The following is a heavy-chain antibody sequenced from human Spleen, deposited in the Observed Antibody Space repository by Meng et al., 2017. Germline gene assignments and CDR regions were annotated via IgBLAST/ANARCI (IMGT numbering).Heavy chain of an antibody. V-gene: IGHV3-11*01. D-gene: IGHD3-22*01. CDR1: GFTFSDYY. CDR2: ISSSGSTI. Sequence: GGSLRLSCVGSGFTFSDYYMNWIRQAPGKGLEWVSYISSSGSTIYYADSVKGRFTISRDNAKNSLYLQMNSLRAEDTAVYYCARDDSSGPFDYWGQGTLVTVSS. CDR3: ARDDSSGPFDY. J-gene: IGHJ4*02.